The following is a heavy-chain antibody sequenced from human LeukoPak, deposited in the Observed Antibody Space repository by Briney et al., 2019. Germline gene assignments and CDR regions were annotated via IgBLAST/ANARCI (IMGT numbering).Heavy chain of an antibody. D-gene: IGHD3-3*01. CDR1: GFTFSSYA. Sequence: HPGGSLRLSCAASGFTFSSYAMSWVRQAPGKGLEWVSAISGSGGSTYYADSVKGRFTISRDNSKNTLYLQMSSLRAEDTAVYYCAKEPRITIFGVDDAFDIWGQGTMVTVSS. J-gene: IGHJ3*02. CDR3: AKEPRITIFGVDDAFDI. CDR2: ISGSGGST. V-gene: IGHV3-23*01.